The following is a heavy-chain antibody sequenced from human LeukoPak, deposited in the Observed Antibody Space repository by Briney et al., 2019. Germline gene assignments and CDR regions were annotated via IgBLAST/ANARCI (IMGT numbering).Heavy chain of an antibody. CDR3: ARDHRYAFDN. Sequence: GGSLRLSCAASGFNFIDYSMNWVRQAPGKGLEWISYNGISSGNTKYADSVKGRFTISRDKARNSLYLQMNSLRVEDTAVYYCARDHRYAFDNWGQGSLVTVSS. D-gene: IGHD5-12*01. J-gene: IGHJ4*02. CDR1: GFNFIDYS. V-gene: IGHV3-48*01. CDR2: NGISSGNT.